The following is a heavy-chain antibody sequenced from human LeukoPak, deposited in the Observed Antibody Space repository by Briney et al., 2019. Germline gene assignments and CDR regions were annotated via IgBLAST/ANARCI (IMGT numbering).Heavy chain of an antibody. V-gene: IGHV4-59*01. Sequence: PSETLSLTCTVSGGSISSYYWSWIRQPPGKGLEWIGYSYYSGSTNYNPSLKSRVTISVDTSKNQFSLKLSSVPAADTAVYYCARDYHGASYDFWSGNYYYYYMDVWGKGTTVTVSS. CDR1: GGSISSYY. D-gene: IGHD3-3*01. CDR3: ARDYHGASYDFWSGNYYYYYMDV. J-gene: IGHJ6*03. CDR2: SYYSGST.